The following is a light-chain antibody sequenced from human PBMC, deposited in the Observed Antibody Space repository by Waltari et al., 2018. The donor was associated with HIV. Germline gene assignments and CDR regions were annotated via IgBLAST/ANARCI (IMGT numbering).Light chain of an antibody. CDR1: SSTVGRNY. J-gene: IGLJ2*01. CDR2: RNN. Sequence: QSVLTQPPSASGPPGQRVTIPCSARSSTVGRNYLHWYQHLPGTAPKLLIHRNNQRPSGVPDRFSGSKSGTSASLAISGLRSEDEADYYCAVWDDTLSGHLVFGGGTKLTVL. V-gene: IGLV1-47*01. CDR3: AVWDDTLSGHLV.